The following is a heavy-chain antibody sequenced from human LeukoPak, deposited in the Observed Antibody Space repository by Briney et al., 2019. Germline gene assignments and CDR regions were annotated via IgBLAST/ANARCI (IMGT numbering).Heavy chain of an antibody. CDR2: ISSNGGST. D-gene: IGHD2-2*01. V-gene: IGHV3-64*01. J-gene: IGHJ5*02. CDR1: GFTFSSYA. CDR3: ARDGLPVALTS. Sequence: QSGGSLRLSCAASGFTFSSYAMHWVRQAPGKGLEYVSAISSNGGSTYYANSVKGRFTISRDNAKNSVFLQMNSLRAEDTAVYHCARDGLPVALTSWGRGTLVTVTS.